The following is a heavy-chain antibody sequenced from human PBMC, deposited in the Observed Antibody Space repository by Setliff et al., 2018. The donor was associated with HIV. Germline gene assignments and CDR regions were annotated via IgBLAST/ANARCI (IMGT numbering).Heavy chain of an antibody. Sequence: WETLSLTCSVSGGSISSGSYYWTWIRQPAGKGPEWIGHIYTNGYTNYNPSLRSRVTMSVDTSKNQFSVKLNSVTAADTAVYFCARWGAGYNSYDSWGQGSLVTVSS. CDR2: IYTNGYT. V-gene: IGHV4-61*10. J-gene: IGHJ4*02. CDR3: ARWGAGYNSYDS. CDR1: GGSISSGSYY. D-gene: IGHD5-12*01.